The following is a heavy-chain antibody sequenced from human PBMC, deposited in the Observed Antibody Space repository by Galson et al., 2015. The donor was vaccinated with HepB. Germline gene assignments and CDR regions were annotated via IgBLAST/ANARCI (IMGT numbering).Heavy chain of an antibody. Sequence: CAISGDSVSSNSAAWNWIRQSPSRGLEWLGRTYYRSKWYNDYAVSVKSRITINPDTSKNQFSLQLNSVTPEDTAVYYCASTDSSGWFLEWYFDYWGQGTLVTVSS. D-gene: IGHD6-19*01. CDR2: TYYRSKWYN. CDR3: ASTDSSGWFLEWYFDY. J-gene: IGHJ4*02. V-gene: IGHV6-1*01. CDR1: GDSVSSNSAA.